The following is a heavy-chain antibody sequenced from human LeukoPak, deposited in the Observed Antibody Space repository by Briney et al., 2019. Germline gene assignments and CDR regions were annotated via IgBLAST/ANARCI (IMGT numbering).Heavy chain of an antibody. V-gene: IGHV3-23*01. CDR1: YA. Sequence: YAXXWVRQAPGKGLEWVSTIGGGGGTTYYADSVKGRFTISRDNSKDTLYLQMNSLRADDTAIYYCAKLGGFFDTSAKRYFQHWGQGTLXTVSS. CDR3: AKLGGFFDTSAKRYFQH. CDR2: IGGGGGTT. D-gene: IGHD3-22*01. J-gene: IGHJ1*01.